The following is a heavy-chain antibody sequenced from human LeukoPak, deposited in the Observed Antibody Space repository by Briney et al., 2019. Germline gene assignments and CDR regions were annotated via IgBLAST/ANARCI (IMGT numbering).Heavy chain of an antibody. D-gene: IGHD3-10*01. CDR1: GFTFTSYW. Sequence: GGSLRLSCAASGFTFTSYWMSWVRQVPGKGLERVAIIKDDGSEKLYVDSVKGRFTISRDDAENSLSLQMNSLRVEDTAVYYCARVLRSYCSAFDIWGQGTMVTVSS. V-gene: IGHV3-7*01. CDR3: ARVLRSYCSAFDI. J-gene: IGHJ3*02. CDR2: IKDDGSEK.